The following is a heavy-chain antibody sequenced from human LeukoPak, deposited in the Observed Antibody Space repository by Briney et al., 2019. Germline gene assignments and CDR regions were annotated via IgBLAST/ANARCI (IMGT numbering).Heavy chain of an antibody. CDR1: GFTFSSYS. CDR3: AKRSYDFWSYVDV. Sequence: GGSLRLSCAASGFTFSSYSMSWVRQAPGKGLEWVSTISGGSTYYADSVQGRFTISRDNSKNTLYLQMNSLRAEDTAVYYCAKRSYDFWSYVDVWGQGTTVTVSS. J-gene: IGHJ6*02. CDR2: ISGGST. D-gene: IGHD3-3*01. V-gene: IGHV3-23*01.